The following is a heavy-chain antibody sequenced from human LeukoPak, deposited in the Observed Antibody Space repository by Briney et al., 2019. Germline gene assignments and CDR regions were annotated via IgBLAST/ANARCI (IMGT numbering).Heavy chain of an antibody. D-gene: IGHD6-19*01. J-gene: IGHJ4*02. CDR2: INHSGST. CDR1: GGSFSGYY. V-gene: IGHV4-34*01. CDR3: ARTSGWFYYFDY. Sequence: SETLSLTCAVYGGSFSGYYWSWIRQPPGKGLEWIGEINHSGSTNYNLSLKSRVTISVDTSKNQFSLKLSSVTAADTAVYYCARTSGWFYYFDYWGQGTLVTVSS.